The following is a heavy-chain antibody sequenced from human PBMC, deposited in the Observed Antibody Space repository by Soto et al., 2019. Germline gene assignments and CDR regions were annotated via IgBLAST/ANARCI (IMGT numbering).Heavy chain of an antibody. CDR3: ARNGYCSSTSCYSRDYYYYYMDV. J-gene: IGHJ6*03. CDR1: GGSISSCSYY. V-gene: IGHV4-39*01. CDR2: IYYSGST. Sequence: PSETLSLTCTVSGGSISSCSYYWGWIRQPPGKGLEWIGSIYYSGSTYYNPSLKGRVTISVDTSKNQFSLKLSSVTAADTAVYYCARNGYCSSTSCYSRDYYYYYMDVWGKGTTVTVSS. D-gene: IGHD2-2*03.